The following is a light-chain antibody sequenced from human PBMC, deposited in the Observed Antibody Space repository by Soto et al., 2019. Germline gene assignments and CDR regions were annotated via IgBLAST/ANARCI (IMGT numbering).Light chain of an antibody. Sequence: ETVLTQSPGTLSLSPGERATLSCRASQSVGGSLAWYQQRPGQAHRLLVYHTSNRATGIQDRFSASGSGTDFTLTIRRLEPEDFAVYYCKQYESSPRTFGQGTKVDIK. J-gene: IGKJ1*01. CDR1: QSVGGS. CDR2: HTS. V-gene: IGKV3-20*01. CDR3: KQYESSPRT.